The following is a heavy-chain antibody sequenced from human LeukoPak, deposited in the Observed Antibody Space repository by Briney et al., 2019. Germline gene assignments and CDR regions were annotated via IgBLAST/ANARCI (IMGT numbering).Heavy chain of an antibody. V-gene: IGHV4-39*01. Sequence: SETLSLTCTVSGGSIISANYYWGWIRQPPGKGLEWIGSIYYTGSTYYNPSLKSRVTISVDTSKNQFSLKLSSVTAADTAVYYCERQGAFDPWGQGTLITVSS. CDR1: GGSIISANYY. CDR3: ERQGAFDP. CDR2: IYYTGST. J-gene: IGHJ5*02. D-gene: IGHD1-26*01.